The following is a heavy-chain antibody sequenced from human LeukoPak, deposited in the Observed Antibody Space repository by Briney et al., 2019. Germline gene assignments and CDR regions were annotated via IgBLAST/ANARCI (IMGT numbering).Heavy chain of an antibody. D-gene: IGHD6-13*01. CDR1: GGSISSYY. Sequence: SETLSLTCTVSGGSISSYYWSWIRQPPGKGLEWIGYIYYSGSTNYNPSLKSRVTISVDTSKNQFSLKLSSVTAADTAVYYCARIGLAAAGSDALDIWGQGTMVTVSS. CDR3: ARIGLAAAGSDALDI. J-gene: IGHJ3*02. CDR2: IYYSGST. V-gene: IGHV4-59*01.